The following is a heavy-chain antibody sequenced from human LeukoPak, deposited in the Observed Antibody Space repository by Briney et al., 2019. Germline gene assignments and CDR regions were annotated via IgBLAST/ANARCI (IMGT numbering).Heavy chain of an antibody. CDR1: GFTFSSYW. CDR3: AKDRAAGRDGYNLDY. V-gene: IGHV3-74*01. CDR2: INSDGSST. J-gene: IGHJ4*02. D-gene: IGHD5-24*01. Sequence: GGSLRLSCAASGFTFSSYWMHWVRQAPGKGLVWVSRINSDGSSTSYADSVKGRFTISRDNAKNTLYLQMNSLRAEDTAVYYCAKDRAAGRDGYNLDYWGQGTLVTVSS.